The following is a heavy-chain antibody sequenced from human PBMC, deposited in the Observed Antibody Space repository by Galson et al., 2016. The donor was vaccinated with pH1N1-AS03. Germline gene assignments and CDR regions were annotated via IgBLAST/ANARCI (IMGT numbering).Heavy chain of an antibody. D-gene: IGHD3-10*02. V-gene: IGHV3-21*01. CDR3: ARVSGGSRLLIFDF. J-gene: IGHJ4*02. Sequence: SLRLSCAASGFTFRTYGMNWVRQAPGKGLEWVSSISSSSSAIYYADSVKGRFTTSRDNAKNSVYLQMNSLRAEDTAVYYCARVSGGSRLLIFDFWGQGTLVTVSS. CDR1: GFTFRTYG. CDR2: ISSSSSAI.